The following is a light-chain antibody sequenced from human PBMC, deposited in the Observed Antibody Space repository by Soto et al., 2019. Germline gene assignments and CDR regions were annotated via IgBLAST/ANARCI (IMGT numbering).Light chain of an antibody. CDR3: QKYNSAPWT. CDR1: QSISSW. J-gene: IGKJ1*01. V-gene: IGKV1-27*01. Sequence: DIQMTQSPSTLSASVGDRVTITCRASQSISSWLAWYQQKPGKVPKVLIYGASTLQSGVPSRFSGAGSGTNFTLTISSLQPEDVASYYCQKYNSAPWTFGQGTKVDIK. CDR2: GAS.